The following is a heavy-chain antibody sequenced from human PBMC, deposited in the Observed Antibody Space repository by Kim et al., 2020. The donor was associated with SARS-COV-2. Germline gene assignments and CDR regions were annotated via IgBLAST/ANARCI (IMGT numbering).Heavy chain of an antibody. V-gene: IGHV4-59*08. CDR3: ARHGPDSSGSYFQY. D-gene: IGHD6-19*01. CDR2: IYYSGST. Sequence: SETLSLTCTVSVGSISSYYWSWIRQPPGKGLEWIGYIYYSGSTNHNPSLTSRVTLSVDTSKNQFSLKLSSVTAADTAVYYCARHGPDSSGSYFQYWGQGTLVTVSS. CDR1: VGSISSYY. J-gene: IGHJ4*02.